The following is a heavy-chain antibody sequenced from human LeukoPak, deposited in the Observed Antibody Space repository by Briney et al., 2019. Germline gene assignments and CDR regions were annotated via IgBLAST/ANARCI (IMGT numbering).Heavy chain of an antibody. Sequence: GGSLRLSCAASGFTFSSYWMSWVRQAPGKGLEWVANIKQDGSEKYYVDSVKGRFTISRDNAKNSLYLQMSSLRAEDTAVYYCASGNGRSGYAPAHYWGQGTLVTVSS. CDR3: ASGNGRSGYAPAHY. CDR1: GFTFSSYW. V-gene: IGHV3-7*01. CDR2: IKQDGSEK. J-gene: IGHJ4*02. D-gene: IGHD3-22*01.